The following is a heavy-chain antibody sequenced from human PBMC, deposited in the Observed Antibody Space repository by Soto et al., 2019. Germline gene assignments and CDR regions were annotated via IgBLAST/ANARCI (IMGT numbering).Heavy chain of an antibody. CDR3: ARTNDNIVVVPAAIPLE. V-gene: IGHV1-18*01. CDR1: GYTFTSYG. Sequence: QVQLVQSGAEVKKPGASVKVSCKASGYTFTSYGISWVRQAPGQGLEWMGWISAYNGNTNYAQKLQGRVTMTTDTSTSTASMELRSLISDDTAVYYCARTNDNIVVVPAAIPLEWGQGTLVTVSS. D-gene: IGHD2-2*01. CDR2: ISAYNGNT. J-gene: IGHJ4*02.